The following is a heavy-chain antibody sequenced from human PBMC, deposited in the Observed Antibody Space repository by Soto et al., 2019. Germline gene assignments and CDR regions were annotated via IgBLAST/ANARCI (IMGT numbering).Heavy chain of an antibody. CDR2: IYYSGST. CDR1: GGSISSSSDS. J-gene: IGHJ4*02. CDR3: ARLYVGFDY. D-gene: IGHD3-10*02. Sequence: SETLSLTCTVSGGSISSSSDSWGWIRQPPGKGLEWIGSIYYSGSTYYNPSLKSRVTISVDTSKNQFSLKLSSVTAADTAVYYCARLYVGFDYWGQGTLVTVSS. V-gene: IGHV4-39*01.